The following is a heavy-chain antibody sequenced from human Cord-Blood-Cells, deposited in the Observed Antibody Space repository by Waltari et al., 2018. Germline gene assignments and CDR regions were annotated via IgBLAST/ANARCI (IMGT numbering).Heavy chain of an antibody. CDR3: ARGTYYYDSSGYYSGYFQH. D-gene: IGHD3-22*01. J-gene: IGHJ1*01. CDR2: INPNSGGT. Sequence: QVQLVQSGAEVKKPGASVKVSCKASGYTFTGYYMHCVRQAPGQGLEWMGWINPNSGGTNYAQKFQGRVTMTRDTSISTAYMELSRLRSDDTAVYYCARGTYYYDSSGYYSGYFQHWGQGTLVTVSS. V-gene: IGHV1-2*02. CDR1: GYTFTGYY.